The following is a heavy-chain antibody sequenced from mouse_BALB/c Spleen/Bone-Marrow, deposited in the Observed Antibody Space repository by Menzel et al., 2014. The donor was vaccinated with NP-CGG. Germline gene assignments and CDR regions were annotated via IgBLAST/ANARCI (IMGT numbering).Heavy chain of an antibody. V-gene: IGHV1S81*02. CDR3: TRLPH. D-gene: IGHD5-1*01. J-gene: IGHJ4*01. CDR2: INPSNGGT. CDR1: GYTFTSYY. Sequence: LVESGAELVKPGASVKLSCKASGYTFTSYYMYWVKQRPGQGLEWIGEINPSNGGTNFNEKFKSRATLTVDKSSSTAYMQLSNLTSEDSAVYYCTRLPHWGQGTSVTVSS.